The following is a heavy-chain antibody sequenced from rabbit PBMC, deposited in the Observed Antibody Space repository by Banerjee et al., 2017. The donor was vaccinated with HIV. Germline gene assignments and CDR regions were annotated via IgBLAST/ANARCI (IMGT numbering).Heavy chain of an antibody. CDR2: INTATGKP. J-gene: IGHJ6*01. CDR3: ARDLAGAIGWNFYL. V-gene: IGHV1S40*01. D-gene: IGHD4-1*01. Sequence: WVRQAPGKGLEWIACINTATGKPVYATWASGRFTISTTSSTTVTLQMTSLTAADTATYFCARDLAGAIGWNFYLWGQGTLVTVS.